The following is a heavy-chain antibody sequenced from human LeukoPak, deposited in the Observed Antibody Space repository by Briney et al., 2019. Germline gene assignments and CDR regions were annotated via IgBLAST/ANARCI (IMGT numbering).Heavy chain of an antibody. CDR2: IYYSGST. CDR3: ARHVIAIVAFDI. Sequence: SETLSLTCTVSGGPISSSSYYWGWIRQPPGKGLEWIGSIYYSGSTYYNPSLKSRVTISVGTSKNQFSLKLSSVTAADTAVYYCARHVIAIVAFDIWGQGTMVTVSS. CDR1: GGPISSSSYY. D-gene: IGHD3-22*01. V-gene: IGHV4-39*01. J-gene: IGHJ3*02.